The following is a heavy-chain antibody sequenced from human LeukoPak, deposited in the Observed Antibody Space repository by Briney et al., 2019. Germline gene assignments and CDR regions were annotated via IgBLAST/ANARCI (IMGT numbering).Heavy chain of an antibody. CDR3: AKPDRVLRFFTP. D-gene: IGHD3-3*01. J-gene: IGHJ3*01. CDR1: GFTFSSCA. Sequence: GGSLRLSCAASGFTFSSCAMSWVRQAPGKGLEWVSAISGSGGSTYYADSVKGRFTISRDNSKNTLYLQMNSLRAEDTAVYYCAKPDRVLRFFTPWGQGTMVTVSS. V-gene: IGHV3-23*01. CDR2: ISGSGGST.